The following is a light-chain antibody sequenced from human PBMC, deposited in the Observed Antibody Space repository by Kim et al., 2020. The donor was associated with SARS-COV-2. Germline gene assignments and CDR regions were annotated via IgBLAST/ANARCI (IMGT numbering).Light chain of an antibody. V-gene: IGKV3-20*01. CDR3: HQYASTPRT. Sequence: PPGEGAAPSCKASQSVGGNYLAWYQQKPARAPRLLIYDASTRATDIPDRFSGSGSGTDFTLTISRLEPEDFAVYYCHQYASTPRTFGQGTKVDIK. J-gene: IGKJ1*01. CDR2: DAS. CDR1: QSVGGNY.